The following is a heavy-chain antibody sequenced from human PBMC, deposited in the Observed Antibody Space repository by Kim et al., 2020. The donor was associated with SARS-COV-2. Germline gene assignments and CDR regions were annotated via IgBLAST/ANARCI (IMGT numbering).Heavy chain of an antibody. CDR2: ISRDGNRK. CDR3: ATLVVVTAYNWYDP. Sequence: GGSLRLSCAGSGFKFSDYEMNWVRQAPGKGLEWLSFISRDGNRKRYANSVRGRFSISRNNARNSVYLKMNSLTSADTDLYFCATLVVVTAYNWYDPWGQGAQVTVSS. V-gene: IGHV3-48*03. J-gene: IGHJ5*02. CDR1: GFKFSDYE. D-gene: IGHD2-21*02.